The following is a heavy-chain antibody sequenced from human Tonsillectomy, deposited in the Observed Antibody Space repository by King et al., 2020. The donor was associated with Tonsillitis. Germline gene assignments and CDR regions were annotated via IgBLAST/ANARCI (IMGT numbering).Heavy chain of an antibody. CDR1: GFTFSSYA. Sequence: VQLVESGGGLIQPGGSLRLSCAASGFTFSSYAMNWVRQAPGKGLEWVSAISGSGTNIYYADSVKGRFTISRDNSKNTLYLQMDSLRAEDTAVYYCAKDGGNMGYFYDSSGYYYGDGMDVWGQGTTVTVSS. D-gene: IGHD3-22*01. V-gene: IGHV3-23*04. J-gene: IGHJ6*02. CDR2: ISGSGTNI. CDR3: AKDGGNMGYFYDSSGYYYGDGMDV.